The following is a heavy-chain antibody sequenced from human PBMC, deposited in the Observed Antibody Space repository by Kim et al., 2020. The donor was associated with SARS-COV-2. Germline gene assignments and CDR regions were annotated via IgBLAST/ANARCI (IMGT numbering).Heavy chain of an antibody. CDR3: AKAKAVSGLYDH. J-gene: IGHJ4*02. CDR1: GFTFSSYA. V-gene: IGHV3-23*01. Sequence: GGSLRLSCAASGFTFSSYAMSWVRQAPGKGLEWVSAISGSGGSTYYADSVKGRFTISRHNSKNTLYLQMNSLRAEDTAVYYCAKAKAVSGLYDHWGQGTLVTVSS. CDR2: ISGSGGST. D-gene: IGHD6-19*01.